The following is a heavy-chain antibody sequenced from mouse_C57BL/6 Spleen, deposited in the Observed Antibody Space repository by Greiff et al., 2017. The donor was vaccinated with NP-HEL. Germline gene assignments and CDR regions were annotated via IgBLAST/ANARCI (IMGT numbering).Heavy chain of an antibody. J-gene: IGHJ3*01. CDR2: ISDGGSYT. V-gene: IGHV5-4*01. CDR1: GFTFSSYA. Sequence: EVKLMESGGGLVKPGGSLKLSCAASGFTFSSYAMSWVRQTPEKRLEWVATISDGGSYTYYPDNVKGRFTSSRDNAKNNLYLQMSHLKSEDTAMYYCAREYGNFAYWGQGTLVTVSA. D-gene: IGHD2-1*01. CDR3: AREYGNFAY.